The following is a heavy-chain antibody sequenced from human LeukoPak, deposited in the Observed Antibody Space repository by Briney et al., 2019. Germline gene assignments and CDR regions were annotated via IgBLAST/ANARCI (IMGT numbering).Heavy chain of an antibody. CDR2: IYYSGST. J-gene: IGHJ4*02. CDR1: GGSISSGDYY. D-gene: IGHD3-10*01. Sequence: SETLSLTCTVSGGSISSGDYYWSWIRQPPGKGLEWIGYIYYSGSTNYNPSLKSRVTISVDTSKNQFSLKLSSVTAADTAVYYCARFQTREYYFDYWGQGTLVTVSS. CDR3: ARFQTREYYFDY. V-gene: IGHV4-61*08.